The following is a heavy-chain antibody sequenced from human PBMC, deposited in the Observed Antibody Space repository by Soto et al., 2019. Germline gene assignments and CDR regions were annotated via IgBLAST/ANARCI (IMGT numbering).Heavy chain of an antibody. J-gene: IGHJ6*02. CDR2: IKQDGSEK. D-gene: IGHD6-13*01. CDR3: ARDHSAAYYYYYGMDV. V-gene: IGHV3-7*03. Sequence: LRLSCAASGFTFSSYWMSWVRQAPGKGLEWVANIKQDGSEKYYVDSVKGRFTISRDNAKNSLYLQMNSLRAEDTAVYYCARDHSAAYYYYYGMDVWGQGTTVTVSS. CDR1: GFTFSSYW.